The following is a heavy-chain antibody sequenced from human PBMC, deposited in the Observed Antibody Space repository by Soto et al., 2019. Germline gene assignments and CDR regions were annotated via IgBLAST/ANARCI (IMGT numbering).Heavy chain of an antibody. J-gene: IGHJ4*02. Sequence: GGSLRLSCAASGFSFSSYWMTWVRQAPGKGLEWVANVKEDGRDKDYVASVKGRFTISRDNANKSVALEMSSLRVEDTAVYYCATAGNYRFDNWGLGTLVTVSS. CDR2: VKEDGRDK. D-gene: IGHD1-1*01. CDR3: ATAGNYRFDN. CDR1: GFSFSSYW. V-gene: IGHV3-7*03.